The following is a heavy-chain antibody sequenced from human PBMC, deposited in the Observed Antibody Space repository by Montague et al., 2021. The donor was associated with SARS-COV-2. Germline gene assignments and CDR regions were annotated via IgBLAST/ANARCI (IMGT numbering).Heavy chain of an antibody. Sequence: SETLSLTCAVYGASFSGYYWTWIRQSPGRGLEWIGYVFHSGKMSYNPSLQSRLTMSVDTYKNQFSLRLSSVTAADTAVYFCAKGSHSYDTRELRTGWFDPWGQGTMVTVSS. V-gene: IGHV4-34*01. J-gene: IGHJ5*02. CDR3: AKGSHSYDTRELRTGWFDP. CDR1: GASFSGYY. CDR2: VFHSGKM. D-gene: IGHD5-18*01.